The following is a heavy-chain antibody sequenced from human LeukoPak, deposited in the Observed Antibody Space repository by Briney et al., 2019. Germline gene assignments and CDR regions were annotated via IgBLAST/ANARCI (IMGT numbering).Heavy chain of an antibody. Sequence: PGGSLRLSCAASGFSFSTYAMAWVRQAPGKGLEWVSAIRDNGTNTYYADSVRGRFTVSRDNSKNTLYLQMNSLRAEDTAVYYCAKDSGSFDYWGQGTLVTVSS. D-gene: IGHD1-26*01. CDR1: GFSFSTYA. V-gene: IGHV3-23*01. J-gene: IGHJ4*02. CDR2: IRDNGTNT. CDR3: AKDSGSFDY.